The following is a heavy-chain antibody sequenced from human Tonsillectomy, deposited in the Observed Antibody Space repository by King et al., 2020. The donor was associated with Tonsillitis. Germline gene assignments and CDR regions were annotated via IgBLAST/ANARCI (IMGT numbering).Heavy chain of an antibody. CDR1: GYTFTSYD. CDR2: MNPNSGNT. V-gene: IGHV1-8*01. CDR3: ARGGSIRGIFFQDY. D-gene: IGHD3-10*01. Sequence: QLVQSGTEVKKPGASVKVSCKASGYTFTSYDINWVRQATGQGLEWMGWMNPNSGNTGSAQKFQGRVTMTRNTSISTAYMELSSLRSEDTAVYYCARGGSIRGIFFQDYWGQGTLVTVSS. J-gene: IGHJ4*02.